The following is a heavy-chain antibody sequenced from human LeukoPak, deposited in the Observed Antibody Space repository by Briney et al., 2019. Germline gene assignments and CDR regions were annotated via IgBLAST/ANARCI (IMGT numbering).Heavy chain of an antibody. CDR2: INHSGST. Sequence: PSETLSLTCAVYGGSFSGYYWSWIRQPPGKGLEWIGEINHSGSTNYNPSLKSRVTISVDTSKNQFSLKLSSVTAADTAVYYCARVAIYGSGSPYDYWGQGTLVTVSS. CDR1: GGSFSGYY. D-gene: IGHD3-10*01. V-gene: IGHV4-34*01. J-gene: IGHJ4*02. CDR3: ARVAIYGSGSPYDY.